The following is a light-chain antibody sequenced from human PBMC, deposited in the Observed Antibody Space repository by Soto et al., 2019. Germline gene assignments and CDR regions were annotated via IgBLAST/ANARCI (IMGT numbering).Light chain of an antibody. V-gene: IGKV3-20*01. CDR2: GAS. J-gene: IGKJ1*01. CDR1: QSVSSNF. CDR3: QQYSTSPWT. Sequence: ETVLTQSPGTLSLSPGERATLSCRASQSVSSNFLAWYQQKPGQAPRLLFYGASSRATGTPDRFSGSGSGTDFTLTISRLEPEDFAVYYCQQYSTSPWTFGQGTK.